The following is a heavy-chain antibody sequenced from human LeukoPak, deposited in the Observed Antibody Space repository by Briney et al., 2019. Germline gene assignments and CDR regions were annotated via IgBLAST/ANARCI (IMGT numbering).Heavy chain of an antibody. CDR1: GFTFSSYS. CDR2: ISSSSSYI. D-gene: IGHD6-13*01. V-gene: IGHV3-21*01. Sequence: GGSLRLSCAASGFTFSSYSMNWVCQAPGKGLEWVSSISSSSSYIYYADSVKGRFTVSRDNAKNSLYLQMNSLRAEDTAVYYCARDRSSSFDYWGQGTLVTVSS. J-gene: IGHJ4*02. CDR3: ARDRSSSFDY.